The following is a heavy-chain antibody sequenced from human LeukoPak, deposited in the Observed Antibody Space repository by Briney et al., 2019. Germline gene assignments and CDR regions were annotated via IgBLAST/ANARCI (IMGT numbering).Heavy chain of an antibody. V-gene: IGHV3-30*18. CDR3: AKDFSGYDYNLYAFDI. Sequence: PGGPLRLSCAASGITFSSNGMHWVPKAPGKGLEWGAVISYDGSNKYYADSVKGRFTISRDNSKNTLYLQMNSLRAEDTAVYYCAKDFSGYDYNLYAFDIWGQGTMVTVSS. CDR2: ISYDGSNK. J-gene: IGHJ3*02. CDR1: GITFSSNG. D-gene: IGHD5-12*01.